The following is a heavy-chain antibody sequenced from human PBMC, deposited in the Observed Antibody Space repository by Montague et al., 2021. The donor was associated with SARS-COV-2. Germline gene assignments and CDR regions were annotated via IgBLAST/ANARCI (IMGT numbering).Heavy chain of an antibody. CDR2: NYYSGST. V-gene: IGHV4-59*01. Sequence: SETLSLTCTVSGGSISSNNWYWIRHPPARGLEWMGYNYYSGSTNYYPSPKSRVTISADTSKNHFSLKLRSVTAADTAVYYCAREIWGPAYFDYWGQGTLVTVSS. D-gene: IGHD3-16*01. J-gene: IGHJ4*02. CDR3: AREIWGPAYFDY. CDR1: GGSISSNN.